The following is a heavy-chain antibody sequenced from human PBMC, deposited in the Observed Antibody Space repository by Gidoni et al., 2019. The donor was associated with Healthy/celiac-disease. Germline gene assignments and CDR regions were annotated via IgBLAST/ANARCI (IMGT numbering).Heavy chain of an antibody. V-gene: IGHV3-15*01. Sequence: EVQLVESGGGLVKPGGSLRLSCAASGFTFRTAWRSWARQAPGKGLEWVGRIKSKTDGGTTDYAAPVKGRFTISRDDSKNTLYLQMNSLKTEDTAVYYCTTEGSFITMIVGTFYYWGQGTLVTVSS. CDR2: IKSKTDGGTT. J-gene: IGHJ4*02. CDR1: GFTFRTAW. D-gene: IGHD3-22*01. CDR3: TTEGSFITMIVGTFYY.